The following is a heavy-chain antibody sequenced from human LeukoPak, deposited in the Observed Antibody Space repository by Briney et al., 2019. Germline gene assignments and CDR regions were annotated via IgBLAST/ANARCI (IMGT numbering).Heavy chain of an antibody. D-gene: IGHD1-1*01. CDR2: IFYSGNT. J-gene: IGHJ4*02. CDR3: VRGPTRYYFDY. V-gene: IGHV4-59*01. Sequence: RPSETLSLTCTVSGGSLSSYYWSWIRQSPGKGLQWIGHIFYSGNTNYNPSLKSRVIISLDTSKNQFSLNLTSVTAADTALYYCVRGPTRYYFDYWGQGTLVTVSS. CDR1: GGSLSSYY.